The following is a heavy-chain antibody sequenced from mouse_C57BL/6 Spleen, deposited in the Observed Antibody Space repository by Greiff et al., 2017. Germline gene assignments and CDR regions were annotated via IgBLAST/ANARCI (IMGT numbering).Heavy chain of an antibody. CDR1: GYTFTSYW. D-gene: IGHD1-1*01. J-gene: IGHJ2*01. Sequence: QVQLQQPGAELVMPGASVKLSCKASGYTFTSYWMHWVKQRPGQGLEWIGEIDPSDSSTNYNQKFKGKSTLTVDKSSSTAYMQLSSLTSEDSAVYYCARSKNYYGSSYRYFDYWGQGTTLTVSS. V-gene: IGHV1-69*01. CDR2: IDPSDSST. CDR3: ARSKNYYGSSYRYFDY.